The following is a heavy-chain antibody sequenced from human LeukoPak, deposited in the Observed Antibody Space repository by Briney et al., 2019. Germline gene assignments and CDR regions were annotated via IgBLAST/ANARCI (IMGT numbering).Heavy chain of an antibody. D-gene: IGHD3-10*01. CDR3: ARGMVRGVIITAGLRYYFDY. J-gene: IGHJ4*02. V-gene: IGHV3-21*01. Sequence: GGSLRLSCAASGFTFSSYSMNWVRQAPGKGLEWVSSISSSSSYIYYADSVKGRFTISRDNAKNSLYLQMNSLRAEDTAVYYCARGMVRGVIITAGLRYYFDYWGRGTLVTVSS. CDR2: ISSSSSYI. CDR1: GFTFSSYS.